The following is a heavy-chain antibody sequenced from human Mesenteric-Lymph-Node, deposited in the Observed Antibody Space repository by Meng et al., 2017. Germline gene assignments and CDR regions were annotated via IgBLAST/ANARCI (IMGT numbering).Heavy chain of an antibody. V-gene: IGHV4-61*02. CDR2: IYTSGST. J-gene: IGHJ3*02. CDR3: ARVPAALGDSGSYFIAFDI. Sequence: SETLSLTCTVSGGSISSGSYYWSWIRQPAGKGLEWIGRIYTSGSTNYNPSLKSRVTISVDTSKNQFSLKLSSVTAADTAVYCCARVPAALGDSGSYFIAFDIWGQGTMVTVSS. D-gene: IGHD1-26*01. CDR1: GGSISSGSYY.